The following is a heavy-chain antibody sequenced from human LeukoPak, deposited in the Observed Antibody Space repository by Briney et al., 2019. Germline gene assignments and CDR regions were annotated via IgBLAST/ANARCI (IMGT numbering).Heavy chain of an antibody. CDR2: INHSGST. V-gene: IGHV4-61*08. D-gene: IGHD3-10*01. J-gene: IGHJ4*02. CDR3: ARGKNMVRGVIPFDY. Sequence: SETLSLTCTVSGASVSSGGYYWSWIRQPPGKGLEWIGEINHSGSTNYNPSLKSRVTISVDTSKNQFSLKLSSVTAADTAVYYCARGKNMVRGVIPFDYWGQGTLVTVSS. CDR1: GASVSSGGYY.